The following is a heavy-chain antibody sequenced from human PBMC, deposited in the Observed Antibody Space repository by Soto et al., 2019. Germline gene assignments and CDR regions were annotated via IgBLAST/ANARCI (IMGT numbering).Heavy chain of an antibody. CDR3: ARQMSSGLWAFDS. CDR1: GGSISSSSYY. V-gene: IGHV4-39*01. D-gene: IGHD6-19*01. J-gene: IGHJ4*02. CDR2: IYYSGST. Sequence: SETLSLTCTVSGGSISSSSYYWGWIRQPPGKGLEWIGSIYYSGSTTHNPSLGSRFTISVDAPNNKFSLEVTSVTAADTGFYYCARQMSSGLWAFDSWGQGTPVTVS.